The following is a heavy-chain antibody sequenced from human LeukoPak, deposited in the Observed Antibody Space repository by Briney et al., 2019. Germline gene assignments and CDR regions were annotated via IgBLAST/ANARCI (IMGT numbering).Heavy chain of an antibody. V-gene: IGHV4-34*01. J-gene: IGHJ4*02. Sequence: SETLSLTCAVYGGSFSGYYWSWIRQPPGKGLEWIGEINHSGGTNYNPSLKSRVTISVDTSKNQFSLKLSSVTAAETAVYYCARGWYYDYVWGSPSSPHLDYWGQGTLVTVSS. CDR1: GGSFSGYY. D-gene: IGHD3-16*01. CDR3: ARGWYYDYVWGSPSSPHLDY. CDR2: INHSGGT.